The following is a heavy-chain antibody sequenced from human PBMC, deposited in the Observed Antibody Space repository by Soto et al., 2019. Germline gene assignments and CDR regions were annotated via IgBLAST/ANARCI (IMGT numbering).Heavy chain of an antibody. CDR3: ARDGGSGWSRYMDV. D-gene: IGHD6-19*01. CDR1: GFTFSSYS. J-gene: IGHJ6*03. V-gene: IGHV3-48*01. Sequence: GGSLRLSCAASGFTFSSYSMNWVRQAPGKGLEWVSYISSSSSTIYYADSVKGRFTISRDNAKNSLYLQMNSLRAEDTAVYYCARDGGSGWSRYMDVWGKGTTVTVSS. CDR2: ISSSSSTI.